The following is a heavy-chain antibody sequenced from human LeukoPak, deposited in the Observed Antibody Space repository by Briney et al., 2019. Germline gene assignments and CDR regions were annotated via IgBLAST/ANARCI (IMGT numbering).Heavy chain of an antibody. CDR1: GGSFSGYY. J-gene: IGHJ5*02. Sequence: SSETLSLTCAVYGGSFSGYYWSWIRQPPGKGLEWIGEINHSGSTNYNPSLKSRVTISVDTSKNQFSLKLSSVTAADTAVYYCAREEDYYDSSGYYSNLWGPRTLVTVSS. V-gene: IGHV4-34*01. CDR3: AREEDYYDSSGYYSNL. D-gene: IGHD3-22*01. CDR2: INHSGST.